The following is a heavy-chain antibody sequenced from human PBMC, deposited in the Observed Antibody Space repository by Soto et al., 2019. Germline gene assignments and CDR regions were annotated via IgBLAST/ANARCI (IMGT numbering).Heavy chain of an antibody. J-gene: IGHJ5*02. Sequence: QVQLVQSGAEVKKPGASVKVSCKASGYTFTSHDINWMLQTTGQGLEWMGWMNPNSGHTNYAQNFQGRVTMTRDTSINTAYMELTNLRSEDTAIYYCASDMSTTWGQGTLVTVSS. D-gene: IGHD2-2*01. V-gene: IGHV1-8*01. CDR2: MNPNSGHT. CDR3: ASDMSTT. CDR1: GYTFTSHD.